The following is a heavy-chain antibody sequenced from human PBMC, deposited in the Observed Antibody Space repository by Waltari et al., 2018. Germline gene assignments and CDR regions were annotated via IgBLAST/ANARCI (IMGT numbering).Heavy chain of an antibody. D-gene: IGHD6-19*01. CDR1: GFTFSSYW. Sequence: EVQLVESGGGLVQPGGSLRLSCAASGFTFSSYWMSWVRQAPGKGLEWVANIKQDGSEKYYLDSVKGRFTISRDNAKNSLYLKMNSLRAEDTAVYYCAREWLADGMDVWGQGTTVTVSS. CDR3: AREWLADGMDV. J-gene: IGHJ6*02. CDR2: IKQDGSEK. V-gene: IGHV3-7*01.